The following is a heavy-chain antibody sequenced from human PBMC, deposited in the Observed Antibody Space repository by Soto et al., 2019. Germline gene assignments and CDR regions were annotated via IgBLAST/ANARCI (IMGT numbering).Heavy chain of an antibody. J-gene: IGHJ6*02. CDR1: GGSISSYY. CDR3: ARGDPLLWFGEKVYYGMDV. V-gene: IGHV4-59*01. CDR2: IYYSGST. Sequence: SETLSLTCTVSGGSISSYYLSWIRQPPGKGLEWIGYIYYSGSTNYNPSLKSRVTISVDTSKNQFSLKLSSVTAADTAVYYCARGDPLLWFGEKVYYGMDVWGQGTTVTVSS. D-gene: IGHD3-10*01.